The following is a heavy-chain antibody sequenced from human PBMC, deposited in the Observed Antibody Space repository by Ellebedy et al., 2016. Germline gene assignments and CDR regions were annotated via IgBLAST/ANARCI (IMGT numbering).Heavy chain of an antibody. D-gene: IGHD3-10*01. Sequence: GGSLRLXCAASGFTFSNYGMHWVRQPPGKGLEWVAVIWYDGSNKYYEASVKGRFTISRDNSKNTLHLQMNSLRAEDTAVYYCARVHSVRGLIVSQDYGMTSGAKGPRSPSP. J-gene: IGHJ6*02. CDR1: GFTFSNYG. CDR3: ARVHSVRGLIVSQDYGMTS. V-gene: IGHV3-33*01. CDR2: IWYDGSNK.